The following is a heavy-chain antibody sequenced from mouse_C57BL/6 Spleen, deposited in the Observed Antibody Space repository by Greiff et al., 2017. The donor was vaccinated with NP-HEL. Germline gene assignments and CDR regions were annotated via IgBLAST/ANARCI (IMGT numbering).Heavy chain of an antibody. D-gene: IGHD3-3*01. Sequence: QVQLQQSGAELVRPGSSVKLSCKASGYTFTSYWMHWVKQRPIQGLEWIGNIDPSDSETHYNQKFKDKATLTVDKSSSTAYMQLSSLTSEDSAVYYCARGGRRGYWYFDVWGTGTTVTVSS. CDR2: IDPSDSET. CDR3: ARGGRRGYWYFDV. J-gene: IGHJ1*03. CDR1: GYTFTSYW. V-gene: IGHV1-52*01.